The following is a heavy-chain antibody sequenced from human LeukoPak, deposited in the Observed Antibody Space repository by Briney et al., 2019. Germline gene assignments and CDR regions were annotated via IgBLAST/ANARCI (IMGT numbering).Heavy chain of an antibody. D-gene: IGHD3-16*01. CDR2: IYYSGST. CDR3: ARHPGGVTTPFDY. J-gene: IGHJ4*02. Sequence: SETLSLTCTVSGGSISSYYWSWIRQPPGKGLEWVGYIYYSGSTNYNPSLKSRVTISVDTSKNQFSLKLSSVTAADTALYYCARHPGGVTTPFDYWGQGTLVTVPS. CDR1: GGSISSYY. V-gene: IGHV4-59*08.